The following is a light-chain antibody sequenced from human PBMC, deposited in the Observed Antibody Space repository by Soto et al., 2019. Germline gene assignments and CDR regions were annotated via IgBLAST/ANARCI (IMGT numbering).Light chain of an antibody. V-gene: IGKV1-5*03. CDR2: KAS. CDR3: QQYNDNLT. J-gene: IGKJ1*01. CDR1: QSISSW. Sequence: DIQMTQYPSTLSASVGDRVTITCRARQSISSWLAWYQQKPGKAPKLLIYKASTLQSGVPSRFSGSGSGTEFSLAISRLQPDDSATYYCQQYNDNLTFGQRTKVEIK.